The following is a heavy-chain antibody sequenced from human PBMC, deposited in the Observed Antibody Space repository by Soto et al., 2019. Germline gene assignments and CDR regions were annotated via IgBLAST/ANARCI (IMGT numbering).Heavy chain of an antibody. CDR3: ARDLGERQLH. CDR2: IWYDGSNK. CDR1: GGSISSSNW. D-gene: IGHD6-13*01. J-gene: IGHJ4*02. V-gene: IGHV3-33*08. Sequence: LSLTCAVSGGSISSSNWWSWVRQPPGKGLEWVAFIWYDGSNKFYSDSVKGRFTISRDNTQNTLYLQMNSLRAEDTAVYYCARDLGERQLHWGQGTLVTVSS.